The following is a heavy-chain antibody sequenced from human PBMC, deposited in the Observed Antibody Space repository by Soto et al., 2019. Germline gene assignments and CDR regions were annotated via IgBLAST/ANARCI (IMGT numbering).Heavy chain of an antibody. CDR3: ARGSSIAGLYYGMDV. V-gene: IGHV4-31*03. Sequence: QVQLQESGPGLVKPSQTLSLTCTVSGGSISSGGYYWTWIRQHPGKGLEWIGYNYYSGITYYNPSLKSRVTISLDTSKNQFSLKLSSVTAADTAVYYCARGSSIAGLYYGMDVWCQGTKVTVSS. J-gene: IGHJ6*02. CDR1: GGSISSGGYY. CDR2: NYYSGIT. D-gene: IGHD6-6*01.